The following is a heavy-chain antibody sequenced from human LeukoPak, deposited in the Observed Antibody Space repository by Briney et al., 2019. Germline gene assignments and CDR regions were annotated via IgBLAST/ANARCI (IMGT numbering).Heavy chain of an antibody. J-gene: IGHJ3*02. CDR3: ARDGAADAFDI. V-gene: IGHV3-11*05. CDR1: GFTFSDYY. CDR2: ISSSSSYT. Sequence: GGSLRLSCAASGFTFSDYYISWISQAPGKGLEWVSYISSSSSYTNYADSVKGRFTISRDNAKNSLYLQMNSLRAEDTAVYYCARDGAADAFDIWGQGTMVTVSS. D-gene: IGHD6-13*01.